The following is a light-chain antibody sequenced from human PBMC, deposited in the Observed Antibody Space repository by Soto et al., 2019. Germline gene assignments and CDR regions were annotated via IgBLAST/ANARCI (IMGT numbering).Light chain of an antibody. Sequence: QSVLTQPPSVSGAPGQRVTVSCTGSSSNIGAAYGVQWYQQLPGTAPKLLIYGNINRPSGVPDRFSGFKSGTSASLAITGLQAEDEADYYCQSYDSRLSAVIFGGGTKLTVL. CDR3: QSYDSRLSAVI. CDR1: SSNIGAAYG. CDR2: GNI. V-gene: IGLV1-40*01. J-gene: IGLJ2*01.